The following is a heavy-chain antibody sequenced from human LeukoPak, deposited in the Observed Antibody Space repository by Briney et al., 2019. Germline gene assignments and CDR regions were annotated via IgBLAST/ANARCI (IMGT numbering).Heavy chain of an antibody. D-gene: IGHD1-7*01. V-gene: IGHV4-30-2*01. CDR3: ARGNSRYYYYDMDV. CDR1: GGSISSGGYS. Sequence: PSQTLSLTCAISGGSISSGGYSWSWIRQPPGKGLEWIGYIYHSGSTYYNPSLKSRVTISVDRSKNQFSLKLSSVTAADTAVYYCARGNSRYYYYDMDVWGKGTTVTVSS. CDR2: IYHSGST. J-gene: IGHJ6*04.